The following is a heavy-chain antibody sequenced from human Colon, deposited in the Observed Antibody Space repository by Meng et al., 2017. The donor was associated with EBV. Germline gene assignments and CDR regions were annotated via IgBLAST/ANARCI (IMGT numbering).Heavy chain of an antibody. CDR1: GFTFCSFG. D-gene: IGHD5-12*01. Sequence: VQLVEFGGGVVPPGRSLCLSCAASGFTFCSFGMHWVRQAPGKGLEWVALIWYDGTNKYYADSVKGRFTISRDNSKNTLYMQMNSLRAEDTGVYFCARCDGYSAPFDLWGRGTLVTVSS. J-gene: IGHJ2*01. CDR3: ARCDGYSAPFDL. V-gene: IGHV3-33*01. CDR2: IWYDGTNK.